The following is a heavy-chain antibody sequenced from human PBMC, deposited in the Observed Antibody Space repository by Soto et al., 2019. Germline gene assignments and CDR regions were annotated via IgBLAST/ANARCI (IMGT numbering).Heavy chain of an antibody. V-gene: IGHV3-48*02. CDR3: ARPYSNRWSIYYGMDV. Sequence: DVQLVESGGGLVQPGGSLRLSCVDSGFSISTYSMNWVRQPPGQGLEWISYISSSSNIIYYADSVKGRFTISRDNAKNSLYLQMNSLRDEDTAVYYCARPYSNRWSIYYGMDVWGQGTTVTVSS. J-gene: IGHJ6*02. CDR1: GFSISTYS. CDR2: ISSSSNII. D-gene: IGHD6-13*01.